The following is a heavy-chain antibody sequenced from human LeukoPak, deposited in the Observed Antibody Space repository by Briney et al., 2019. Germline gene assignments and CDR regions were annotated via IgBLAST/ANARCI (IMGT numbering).Heavy chain of an antibody. CDR1: GGSFSGYY. J-gene: IGHJ4*02. CDR2: INHSGST. D-gene: IGHD7-27*01. Sequence: PSETLSLTCAVYGGSFSGYYWSWIRQPPGKGLEWIGEINHSGSTNYNPSLKSRVTISVDTSKNQFSLKLSSVTAADTAVYYCARGGPNWGLLWGQGTLVTVSS. V-gene: IGHV4-34*01. CDR3: ARGGPNWGLL.